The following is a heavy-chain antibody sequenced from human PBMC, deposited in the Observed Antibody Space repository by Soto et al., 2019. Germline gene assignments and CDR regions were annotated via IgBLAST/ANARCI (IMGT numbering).Heavy chain of an antibody. V-gene: IGHV3-30-3*01. CDR1: GFTFTSNP. CDR3: ARDPNPAAAAYYYHFGMDV. Sequence: LRLSCAASGFTFTSNPMHWVRQAPGKGLEWVAVVSYDGSNKYYADSVKGRFTISRDNSKNTLSLQMNSLRAEDTAVYYCARDPNPAAAAYYYHFGMDVWGQGTTVTVSS. D-gene: IGHD6-13*01. CDR2: VSYDGSNK. J-gene: IGHJ6*02.